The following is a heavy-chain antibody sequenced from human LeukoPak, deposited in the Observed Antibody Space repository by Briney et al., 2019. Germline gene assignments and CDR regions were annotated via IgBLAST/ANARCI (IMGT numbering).Heavy chain of an antibody. V-gene: IGHV1-18*04. Sequence: ASVKVSCKASGYTFTSYGISWVRQAPGQGLEWMGWISAYNGNTNYAQKLQGRVTKTTDTSTSTAYMELRSLRSDDTAVYYCARDRDYGDFGRFDYWGQGTLVTVSS. CDR2: ISAYNGNT. J-gene: IGHJ4*02. D-gene: IGHD4-17*01. CDR1: GYTFTSYG. CDR3: ARDRDYGDFGRFDY.